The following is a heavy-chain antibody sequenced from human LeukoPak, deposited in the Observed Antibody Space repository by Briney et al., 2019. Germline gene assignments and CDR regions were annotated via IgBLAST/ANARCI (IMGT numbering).Heavy chain of an antibody. CDR2: IYYSGST. Sequence: PSEPVSLPCTVCGRPVNSVSYLWSWIRQPPGKGLEWIGYIYYSGSTNYNPCLKSRVTISVDTSKNQFSLKLSSVTAADTAVYYCAREVSSGRSLRGYDFDYWGQGTLVTVSS. CDR1: GRPVNSVSYL. V-gene: IGHV4-61*01. CDR3: AREVSSGRSLRGYDFDY. D-gene: IGHD6-19*01. J-gene: IGHJ4*02.